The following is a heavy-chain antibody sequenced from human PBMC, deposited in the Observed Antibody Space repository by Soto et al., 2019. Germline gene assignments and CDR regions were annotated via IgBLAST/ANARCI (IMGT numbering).Heavy chain of an antibody. CDR3: ASLGYCSSTSCPAFDP. Sequence: SETLSLTCTVSGGSISSYYWSWIRQPPGKGLEWIGYIYYSGSTNYNPSLKSRVTISVDTSKNRFSLKLSSLTAADTAWYYCASLGYCSSTSCPAFDPWGQGTLVTVSS. D-gene: IGHD2-2*01. CDR2: IYYSGST. CDR1: GGSISSYY. J-gene: IGHJ5*02. V-gene: IGHV4-59*01.